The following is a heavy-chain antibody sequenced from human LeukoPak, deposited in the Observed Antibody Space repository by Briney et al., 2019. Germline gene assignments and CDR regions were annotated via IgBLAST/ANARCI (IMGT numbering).Heavy chain of an antibody. CDR2: IYYSGST. CDR1: GGSISGYY. J-gene: IGHJ5*02. V-gene: IGHV4-59*01. Sequence: SETLSLTCTVSGGSISGYYWSWIRQPPGKGLEWIGFIYYSGSTNYNPSLKSRVTISVDTSKNQFSLKLSSVTAADTAVYYCARDNGSTAENWFDPWGQGTLVTVSS. D-gene: IGHD2-2*01. CDR3: ARDNGSTAENWFDP.